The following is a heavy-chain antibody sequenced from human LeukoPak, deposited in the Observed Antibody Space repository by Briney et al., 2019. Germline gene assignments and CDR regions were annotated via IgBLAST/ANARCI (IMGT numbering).Heavy chain of an antibody. Sequence: ASVKVSCKASGYTFTGYYMHWVRQAPGQGREWMGWINPNSGGTNYAQKFQGRVTMTRDTSISTAYMELSRLRSDDTAVYYCARDWGITIRAFDIWGQGTMVTVSS. CDR2: INPNSGGT. CDR3: ARDWGITIRAFDI. V-gene: IGHV1-2*02. CDR1: GYTFTGYY. D-gene: IGHD3-9*01. J-gene: IGHJ3*02.